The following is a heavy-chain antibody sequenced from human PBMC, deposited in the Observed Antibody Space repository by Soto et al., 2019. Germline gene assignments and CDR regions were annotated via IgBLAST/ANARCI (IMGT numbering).Heavy chain of an antibody. CDR2: ISYDGSNK. Sequence: QVQLVESGGSVVQPRRSLRLSCAASGFTFSKYAIHWVRQAPGKGLEWVAVISYDGSNKYYADSVKGRFTISRDNSKNTLYLQMNSLRAEDTAVYYCARDREVVVAATTFDYWGQGTLVTVSS. J-gene: IGHJ4*02. V-gene: IGHV3-30-3*01. CDR3: ARDREVVVAATTFDY. D-gene: IGHD2-15*01. CDR1: GFTFSKYA.